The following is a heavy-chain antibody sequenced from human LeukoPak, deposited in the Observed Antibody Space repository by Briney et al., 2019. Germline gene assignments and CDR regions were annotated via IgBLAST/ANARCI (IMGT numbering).Heavy chain of an antibody. CDR3: ARASYSYDINGWVPFDY. D-gene: IGHD3-22*01. CDR2: IYTSGST. CDR1: GDSISTSNSY. Sequence: SETLSLTCTVSGDSISTSNSYWGWIRQPAGKGLEWIGRIYTSGSTNYNPSLKSRVTISGDTSKNQFSLRLSSVTAADTAVYYCARASYSYDINGWVPFDYWGQGTLVTVSS. J-gene: IGHJ4*02. V-gene: IGHV4-61*02.